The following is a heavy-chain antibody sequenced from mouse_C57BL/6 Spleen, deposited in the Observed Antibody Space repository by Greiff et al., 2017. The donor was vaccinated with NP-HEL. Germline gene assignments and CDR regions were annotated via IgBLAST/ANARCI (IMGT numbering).Heavy chain of an antibody. Sequence: EVMLVESGGGLVKPGGSLKLSCAASGFTFSSYAMSWVRQTPEKRLEWVATISDGGSYTYYPDNVKGRFTISRDNAKNNLYLQMSHLKSEDTAMYYCAREVRIITPYFDYWGQGTTLTVSS. CDR3: AREVRIITPYFDY. CDR1: GFTFSSYA. V-gene: IGHV5-4*01. CDR2: ISDGGSYT. D-gene: IGHD1-1*01. J-gene: IGHJ2*01.